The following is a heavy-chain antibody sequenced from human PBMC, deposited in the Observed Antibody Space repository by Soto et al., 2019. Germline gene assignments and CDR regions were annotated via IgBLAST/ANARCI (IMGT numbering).Heavy chain of an antibody. V-gene: IGHV1-69*01. Sequence: QVQLVQSGAEVKKPGSSVKVSCKASGGTFSSYAISWVRQAPGQGLEWMGGIIPIFGTANYAQKFQGRVTITADESTSTAYMELSSLSSEDTAVYYCARWGDCSSTSCPTNGMDVWGQGTTVTVSS. CDR3: ARWGDCSSTSCPTNGMDV. CDR2: IIPIFGTA. D-gene: IGHD2-2*01. J-gene: IGHJ6*02. CDR1: GGTFSSYA.